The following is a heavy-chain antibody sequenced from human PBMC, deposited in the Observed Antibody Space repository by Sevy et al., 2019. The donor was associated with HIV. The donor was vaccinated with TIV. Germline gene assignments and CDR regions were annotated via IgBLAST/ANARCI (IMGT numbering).Heavy chain of an antibody. Sequence: GGSLILSCAASGFTFSSYGMHWVRHAPGKGLEWVALIWFDGSNTYYADSVKGRFTISRDIAKNTLHLQMNSLRGEDTAVYYCARDLEFYDNGDYGPAFMPDYWGQGTLVTVSS. CDR2: IWFDGSNT. D-gene: IGHD4-17*01. V-gene: IGHV3-33*01. J-gene: IGHJ4*02. CDR1: GFTFSSYG. CDR3: ARDLEFYDNGDYGPAFMPDY.